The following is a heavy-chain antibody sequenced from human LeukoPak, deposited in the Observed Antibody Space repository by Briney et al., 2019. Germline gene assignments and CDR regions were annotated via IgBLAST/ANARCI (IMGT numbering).Heavy chain of an antibody. CDR3: ASDYCSSTSCYPLFDY. Sequence: PSETLSLTCAVYGGSFSGYYWSWIRQPPGKGLEWIGEINHSGSTNYNPSLKSRVTISVDTSKNQFSLKLSSVIAADTAVYYCASDYCSSTSCYPLFDYWGQGTLVTVSS. D-gene: IGHD2-2*01. CDR2: INHSGST. CDR1: GGSFSGYY. J-gene: IGHJ4*02. V-gene: IGHV4-34*01.